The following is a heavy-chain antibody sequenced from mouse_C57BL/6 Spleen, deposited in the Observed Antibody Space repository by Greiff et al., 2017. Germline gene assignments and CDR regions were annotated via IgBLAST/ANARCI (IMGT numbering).Heavy chain of an antibody. CDR1: GYTFTSYW. J-gene: IGHJ2*01. CDR3: ARRHYGSSVDY. V-gene: IGHV1-55*01. CDR2: IYPGSGST. D-gene: IGHD1-1*01. Sequence: VQLQQPGAELVKPGASVKMSCKASGYTFTSYWITWVKQRPGQGLEWIGDIYPGSGSTNYNEKFKSKATLTVDTSSSTAYMQLSSLTSEDSAVYYCARRHYGSSVDYWGQGTTLPVSS.